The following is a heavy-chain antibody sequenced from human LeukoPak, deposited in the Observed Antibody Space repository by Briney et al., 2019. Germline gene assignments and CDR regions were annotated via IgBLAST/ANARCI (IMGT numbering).Heavy chain of an antibody. D-gene: IGHD2-15*01. CDR1: GYTFTSYG. CDR3: ATAYCSGGFCYRSGDY. Sequence: ASVKVSCKASGYTFTSYGISWVRQAPGQGLEWMGWISAYNGNTNYAQKLQGRVTMTTDTSTSTVYMELTSLRSDDTAVYYCATAYCSGGFCYRSGDYWGQGTLVTVSS. CDR2: ISAYNGNT. J-gene: IGHJ4*02. V-gene: IGHV1-18*01.